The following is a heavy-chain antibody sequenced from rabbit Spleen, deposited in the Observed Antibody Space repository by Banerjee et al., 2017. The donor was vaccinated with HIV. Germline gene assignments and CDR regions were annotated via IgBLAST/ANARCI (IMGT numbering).Heavy chain of an antibody. J-gene: IGHJ6*01. Sequence: QEQLEESGGGLVQPGASLTLTCKASGFDLSSSYWICWVRQAPGKGLEWIGCVYGGSSGSTYFASWAKGRFTISKASSTTVTLQMTSLTAADTATYFCARDTSSSFSSYGMDLWGQGTLVTVS. CDR2: VYGGSSGST. CDR1: GFDLSSSYW. D-gene: IGHD1-1*01. V-gene: IGHV1S45*01. CDR3: ARDTSSSFSSYGMDL.